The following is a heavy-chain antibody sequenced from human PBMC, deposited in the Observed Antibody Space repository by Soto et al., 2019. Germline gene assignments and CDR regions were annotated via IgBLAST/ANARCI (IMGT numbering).Heavy chain of an antibody. CDR3: ARLTPTTTRNGPAFDI. CDR1: GGTFSSYA. V-gene: IGHV1-69*01. Sequence: QVQLVQSGAEVKKPGSSVKVSCKASGGTFSSYAISWVRQAPGQGLEWMGGIIPIFGTANYAQKFQGRVTITADESTSTAYMELISLRSEDTAVYYCARLTPTTTRNGPAFDIWGQGTMVTVSS. CDR2: IIPIFGTA. J-gene: IGHJ3*02. D-gene: IGHD5-12*01.